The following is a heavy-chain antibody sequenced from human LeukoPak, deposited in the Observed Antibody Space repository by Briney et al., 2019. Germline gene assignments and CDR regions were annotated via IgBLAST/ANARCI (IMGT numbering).Heavy chain of an antibody. J-gene: IGHJ4*02. CDR2: INHRGIT. D-gene: IGHD3-22*01. Sequence: GSLRLSCAASGFIVSSNYMSWVRQAPGKGLEWIGEINHRGITNYAPSLKSRVTISVDTSKSQFSLNVTSVTAADTAVYFCARGLTYYYDSTSYAFDSWGQGALVTVSS. V-gene: IGHV4-34*01. CDR3: ARGLTYYYDSTSYAFDS. CDR1: GFIVSSNY.